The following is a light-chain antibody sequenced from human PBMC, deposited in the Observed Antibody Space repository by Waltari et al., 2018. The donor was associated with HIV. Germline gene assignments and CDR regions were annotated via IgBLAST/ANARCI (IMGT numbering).Light chain of an antibody. CDR3: SSYAGINTYVL. V-gene: IGLV2-8*02. CDR2: EVY. Sequence: QSALTQPPSASRPPGQSVTISCNVTSSDVGCNNYLSWYQQYPGKAPRLIIYEVYKRPSGVPQRFSGSKSGNTASLTVSGLQAEDEANYYCSSYAGINTYVLFGGGTKLTVL. J-gene: IGLJ2*01. CDR1: SSDVGCNNY.